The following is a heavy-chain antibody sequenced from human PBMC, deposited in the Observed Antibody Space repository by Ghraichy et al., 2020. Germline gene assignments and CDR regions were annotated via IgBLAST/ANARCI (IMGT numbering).Heavy chain of an antibody. CDR1: GGSFSGYY. CDR3: ARALPRTHSSGWYRLRYYFDY. D-gene: IGHD6-19*01. CDR2: INHSGST. V-gene: IGHV4-34*01. Sequence: SETLSLTCAVYGGSFSGYYWSWIRQPPGKGLEWIGEINHSGSTNYNPSLKSRVTISVDTSKNQFSLKLSSVTAADTAVYYCARALPRTHSSGWYRLRYYFDYWGQGTLVTVSS. J-gene: IGHJ4*02.